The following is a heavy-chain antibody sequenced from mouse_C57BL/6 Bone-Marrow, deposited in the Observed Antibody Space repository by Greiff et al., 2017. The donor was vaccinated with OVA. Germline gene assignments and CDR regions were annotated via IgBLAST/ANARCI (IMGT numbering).Heavy chain of an antibody. CDR3: AGPHLLWYTAWFAY. V-gene: IGHV1-50*01. J-gene: IGHJ3*01. Sequence: QVQLQQPGAELVKPGASVKLSCTASGFTFTSYWMPWVKQRPEQGLEWIGEIDPSDSYTNYNQKFKGKATLTVDTSSNTAYLQLSSLTSEDAAAYYGAGPHLLWYTAWFAYWGQGTLVTVSA. CDR2: IDPSDSYT. D-gene: IGHD2-1*01. CDR1: GFTFTSYW.